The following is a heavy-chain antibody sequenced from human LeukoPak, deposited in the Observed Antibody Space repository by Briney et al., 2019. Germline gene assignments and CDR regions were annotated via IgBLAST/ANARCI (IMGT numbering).Heavy chain of an antibody. D-gene: IGHD5-12*01. J-gene: IGHJ4*02. V-gene: IGHV3-33*01. Sequence: PGRSLRLSCAASGFTFSSYGMHWVRQAPGKGLGWVAVIWYDGSNKYYADSVKGRFTISRDNSKNTLYLQMNSLRAEDTAVYYCARDRGYSGYRKMMGYWGQGTLVTVSS. CDR2: IWYDGSNK. CDR1: GFTFSSYG. CDR3: ARDRGYSGYRKMMGY.